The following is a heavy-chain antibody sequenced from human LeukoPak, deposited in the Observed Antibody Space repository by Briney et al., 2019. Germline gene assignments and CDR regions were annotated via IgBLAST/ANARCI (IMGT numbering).Heavy chain of an antibody. D-gene: IGHD1-1*01. Sequence: SETLSLTCTVSGGSISSYYWSWIRQPAGKGLEWIGSIYYSGSTYYNPSLKSRVTISVDTSKNQFSLKLSSVTAADTAVYYCARVRTKLSYYYYMDVWGKGTTVTVSS. CDR3: ARVRTKLSYYYYMDV. CDR1: GGSISSYY. V-gene: IGHV4-4*07. CDR2: IYYSGST. J-gene: IGHJ6*03.